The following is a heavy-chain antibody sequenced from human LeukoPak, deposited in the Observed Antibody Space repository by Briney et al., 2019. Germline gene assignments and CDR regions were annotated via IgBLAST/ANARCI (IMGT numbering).Heavy chain of an antibody. Sequence: QPGGSLRLSCAASGFTFSSSAMSWVRQAPGKGLEWVSGISWNSGSIGYADSVKGRFTISRDNAKNSLYLQMNSLRAEDTALYYCAKENTRGAFDIWGQGTMVTVSS. J-gene: IGHJ3*02. D-gene: IGHD2-2*01. CDR1: GFTFSSSA. V-gene: IGHV3-9*01. CDR3: AKENTRGAFDI. CDR2: ISWNSGSI.